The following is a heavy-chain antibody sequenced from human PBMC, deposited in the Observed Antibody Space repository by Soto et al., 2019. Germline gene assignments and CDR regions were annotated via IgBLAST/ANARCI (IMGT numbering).Heavy chain of an antibody. Sequence: EVQLVESGGGLVQPGRSLRLSCAASGFTFDDYAMHWVRQAPGKGLEWVSGISWNSGSIGYADSVKGRFTISRDNAKNSLYLQMNSLRAEDTALYYCAKGGHYGDYDFYYFDYWGQGTLVTVSS. CDR1: GFTFDDYA. CDR3: AKGGHYGDYDFYYFDY. J-gene: IGHJ4*02. CDR2: ISWNSGSI. V-gene: IGHV3-9*01. D-gene: IGHD4-17*01.